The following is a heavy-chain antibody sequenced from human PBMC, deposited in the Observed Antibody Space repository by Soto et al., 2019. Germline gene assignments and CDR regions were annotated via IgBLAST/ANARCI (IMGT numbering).Heavy chain of an antibody. CDR2: VKEDGSEL. V-gene: IGHV3-7*01. CDR3: ARDIGFDYVN. J-gene: IGHJ4*02. Sequence: GSLRLSCAVSGFNVMSYWMSWVRQAPGKGLEWVASVKEDGSELYYLHSVRGRFSISRDSAGNALHLTMNYLSAEDTGVYFCARDIGFDYVNWGQGIPVTVSS. CDR1: GFNVMSYW. D-gene: IGHD3-16*01.